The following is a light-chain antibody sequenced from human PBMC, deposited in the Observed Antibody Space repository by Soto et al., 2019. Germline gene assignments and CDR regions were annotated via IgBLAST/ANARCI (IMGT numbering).Light chain of an antibody. CDR2: KAS. J-gene: IGKJ1*01. CDR1: QSISSW. Sequence: DIPMTQSPSTLSASVGDRVTITCRASQSISSWLAWYQQKPGKAPKLLIYKASSLESGVPSRFSGSGSGTDFTLTISSLQPVDFATYYCQQYNSYSWTFGQGTKVEIK. V-gene: IGKV1-5*03. CDR3: QQYNSYSWT.